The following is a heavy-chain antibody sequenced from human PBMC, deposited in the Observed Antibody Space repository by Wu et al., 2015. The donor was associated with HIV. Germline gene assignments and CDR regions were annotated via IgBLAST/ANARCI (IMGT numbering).Heavy chain of an antibody. V-gene: IGHV1-2*02. CDR2: INPNSGGT. CDR1: GYTFTGYY. Sequence: QVQLVQSGAEVKKPGASVKVSCKASGYTFTGYYMHWVRQAPGQGLEWMGWINPNSGGTNYAQKFQGRVTMTRDTSISTAYMELSRLRSDDTAVYYCARDLGQDVLRYFDWWFDYWGQGTLVTVSS. J-gene: IGHJ4*02. CDR3: ARDLGQDVLRYFDWWFDY. D-gene: IGHD3-9*01.